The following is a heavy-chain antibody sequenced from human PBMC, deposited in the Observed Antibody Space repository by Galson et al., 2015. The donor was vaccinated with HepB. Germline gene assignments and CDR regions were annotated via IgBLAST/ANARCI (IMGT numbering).Heavy chain of an antibody. D-gene: IGHD4-17*01. CDR1: GYTFNKYA. Sequence: VKVSCKASGYTFNKYALNWVRQAPGQGLEWMGWINTNTGNPTYAQAFTGRFVFSLDTSVSTAYLQISSLKAEDTAVYYCAREVYDYGSQDWFDLWGQGTLVTVSS. J-gene: IGHJ5*02. CDR3: AREVYDYGSQDWFDL. V-gene: IGHV7-4-1*02. CDR2: INTNTGNP.